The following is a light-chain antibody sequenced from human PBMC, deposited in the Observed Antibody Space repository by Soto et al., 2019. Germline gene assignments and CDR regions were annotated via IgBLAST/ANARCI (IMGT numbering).Light chain of an antibody. CDR2: GAC. CDR1: QTIYSC. V-gene: IGKV1-39*01. Sequence: DIPMTQSPSSLSASVGDRVTITCRASQTIYSCLNWFQQKPGKAPKLLIYGACSLRFSGSGSGTDFSLTISSLQPKDCATSYCQQTYQYTFGQGTKLEI. J-gene: IGKJ2*01. CDR3: QQTYQYT.